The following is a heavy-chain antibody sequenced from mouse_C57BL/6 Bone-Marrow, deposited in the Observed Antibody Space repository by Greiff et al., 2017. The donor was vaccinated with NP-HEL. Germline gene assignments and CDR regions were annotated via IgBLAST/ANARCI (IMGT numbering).Heavy chain of an antibody. CDR2: INPYNGGT. D-gene: IGHD3-2*02. CDR3: AREDSSGYFFDY. CDR1: GYTFTDYY. Sequence: VQLKQSGPVLVKPGASVKMSCKASGYTFTDYYMNWVKQSHGKGLEWIGVINPYNGGTRYNQKFKGKATLTVDKSSSTAYMELNSLTSEDSAVYYCAREDSSGYFFDYWGQGTTLTVSS. J-gene: IGHJ2*01. V-gene: IGHV1-19*01.